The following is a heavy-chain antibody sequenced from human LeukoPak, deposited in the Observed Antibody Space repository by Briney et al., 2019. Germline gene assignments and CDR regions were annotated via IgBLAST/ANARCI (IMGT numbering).Heavy chain of an antibody. CDR3: ARGPFIAVAGREERGCGMDV. J-gene: IGHJ6*02. CDR1: GGSFSGYY. CDR2: INHSGST. D-gene: IGHD6-19*01. V-gene: IGHV4-34*01. Sequence: RTSETMSLTCAVYGGSFSGYYWSWIRQPPGKGLEWIGEINHSGSTNYNPSLKSRVSISVDTSKNQFSLKLSSVTSADRAVYYCARGPFIAVAGREERGCGMDVWGQGTTVTVSS.